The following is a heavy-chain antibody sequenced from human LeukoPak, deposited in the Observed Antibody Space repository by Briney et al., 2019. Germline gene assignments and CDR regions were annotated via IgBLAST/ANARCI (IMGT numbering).Heavy chain of an antibody. CDR1: GGSFSNYY. Sequence: SETLSLTCVVYGGSFSNYYWSWIRQPPGKELEWIGEINHSGSTNYNSSLKSRVTISVDTSKNQFSLKLSSVTAADTAVYYCARGVIYYYYMDVWGKGTTVTVSS. V-gene: IGHV4-34*01. CDR2: INHSGST. D-gene: IGHD2-21*01. J-gene: IGHJ6*03. CDR3: ARGVIYYYYMDV.